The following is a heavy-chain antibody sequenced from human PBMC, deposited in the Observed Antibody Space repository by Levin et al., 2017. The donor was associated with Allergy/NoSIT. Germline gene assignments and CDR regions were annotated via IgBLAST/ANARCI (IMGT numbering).Heavy chain of an antibody. Sequence: SSETLSLTCTVSGGSISSSSYYWGWIRQPPGKGLEWIGSIYYSGSTYYNPSLKSRVTISVDTSKNQFSLKLSSVTAADTAVYYCARGPGGYSSSWYWFDPWGQGTLVTVSS. J-gene: IGHJ5*02. D-gene: IGHD6-13*01. V-gene: IGHV4-39*01. CDR1: GGSISSSSYY. CDR3: ARGPGGYSSSWYWFDP. CDR2: IYYSGST.